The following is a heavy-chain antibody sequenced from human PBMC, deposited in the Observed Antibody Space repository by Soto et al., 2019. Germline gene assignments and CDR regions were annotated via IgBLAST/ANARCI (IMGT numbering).Heavy chain of an antibody. CDR2: IIPLFGSA. CDR1: GVSLSSYI. V-gene: IGHV1-69*13. D-gene: IGHD3-22*01. J-gene: IGHJ4*02. CDR3: IYHYDSSGFYYVDS. Sequence: ASVKVSCKASGVSLSSYIINWVRQAPGQGFEWMGGIIPLFGSANHAQKLQGRVIITADVSTNTVCMEMSSLRFEDTAIYYCIYHYDSSGFYYVDSWGQGTQVTVSS.